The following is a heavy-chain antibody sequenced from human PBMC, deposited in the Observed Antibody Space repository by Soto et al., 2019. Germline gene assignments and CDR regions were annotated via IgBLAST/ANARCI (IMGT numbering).Heavy chain of an antibody. D-gene: IGHD6-19*01. V-gene: IGHV4-59*01. CDR2: IYYDGST. CDR3: ARGIEGYIAVPGPIDY. J-gene: IGHJ4*02. Sequence: LSLTCTVSGGSISTYYWSWIRQPPGKGLEWIGYIYYDGSTSYNPSLRSRVTISVDTSKNQFSLILSSVTSADTAVWYCARGIEGYIAVPGPIDYWGQGTLVTVSS. CDR1: GGSISTYY.